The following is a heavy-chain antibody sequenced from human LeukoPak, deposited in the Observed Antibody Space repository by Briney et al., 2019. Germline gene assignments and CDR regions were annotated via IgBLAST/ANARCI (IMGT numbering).Heavy chain of an antibody. CDR1: GDTLTELS. Sequence: GASVKVSCKVSGDTLTELSMHWVRQAPGQGLEWMGGFDPEDGATIYAQKFQGRVTMTADTSTNTAYLELSSLGSEDTALDYCATGFWSGFPLSYFIYWGQGALVSVSS. J-gene: IGHJ4*02. CDR3: ATGFWSGFPLSYFIY. CDR2: FDPEDGAT. V-gene: IGHV1-24*01. D-gene: IGHD3-3*01.